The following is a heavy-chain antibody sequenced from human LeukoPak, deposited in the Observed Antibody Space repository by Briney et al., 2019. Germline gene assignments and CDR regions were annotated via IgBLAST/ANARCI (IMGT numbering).Heavy chain of an antibody. V-gene: IGHV1-18*01. CDR2: ISAYNGNT. D-gene: IGHD3-10*01. CDR1: GYTFTSYG. Sequence: ASVKVSCKASGYTFTSYGISWVRQAPGQGLEWMGWISAYNGNTNYAQKLQGRVTMTTDTSTSTAYMELRSLRSDDTAVYYCAREGRYYGSGRWWFDPWGQGTLVTVSS. J-gene: IGHJ5*02. CDR3: AREGRYYGSGRWWFDP.